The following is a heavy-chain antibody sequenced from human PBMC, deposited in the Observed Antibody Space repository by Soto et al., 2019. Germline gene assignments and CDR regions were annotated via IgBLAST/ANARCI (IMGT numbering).Heavy chain of an antibody. CDR3: ARDFPAPRE. Sequence: VGQAPGQGIELIGWIIAYNGNTNYAQKLQGRVTMITDTSTSTAYMELRSLRSVDMAVYYCARDFPAPREWGQGTLDTAPQ. V-gene: IGHV1-18*03. CDR2: IIAYNGNT. J-gene: IGHJ4*02.